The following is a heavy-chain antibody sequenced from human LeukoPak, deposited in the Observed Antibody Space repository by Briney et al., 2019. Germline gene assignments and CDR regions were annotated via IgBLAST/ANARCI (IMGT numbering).Heavy chain of an antibody. CDR1: GFTFTFKNYA. CDR2: LSYDGSDK. V-gene: IGHV3-30*04. J-gene: IGHJ6*03. Sequence: PGGSLRLSCAASGFTFTFKNYAMHWVRQAPGRGPEWVAFLSYDGSDKYYADSVKGRFTISRDNAKNSLYLQMNSLRAEDTAVYYCARVGCSGGSCYYYYYMDVWGKGTTVTISS. D-gene: IGHD2-15*01. CDR3: ARVGCSGGSCYYYYYMDV.